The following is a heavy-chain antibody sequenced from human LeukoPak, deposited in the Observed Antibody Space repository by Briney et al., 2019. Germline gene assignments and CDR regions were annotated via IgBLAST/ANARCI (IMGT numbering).Heavy chain of an antibody. CDR1: GFTFSGYS. J-gene: IGHJ4*02. D-gene: IGHD3-22*01. V-gene: IGHV3-21*01. CDR3: AREVSEGFDF. Sequence: PGGSLRLSCTASGFTFSGYSMNWIRQAPGKGLEWVSSFGTRSTSIYHAGSVKGRFAISRDNAKNSLYLQMNSLRAEDTAVYYCAREVSEGFDFWGQGTLVTVSP. CDR2: FGTRSTSI.